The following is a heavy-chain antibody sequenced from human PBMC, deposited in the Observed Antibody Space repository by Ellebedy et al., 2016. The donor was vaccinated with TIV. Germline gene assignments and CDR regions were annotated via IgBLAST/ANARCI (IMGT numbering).Heavy chain of an antibody. D-gene: IGHD1-26*01. V-gene: IGHV3-21*01. Sequence: GGSLRLSCAASGFTFSSYSMNWVRQAPGKGLEWVSSISSSSSYKYYADSVKGRFTISRDNAKNSLYLQMNSLRAEDTAVYYCARDSKGRELRLVGMDVWGQGTTVTVSS. CDR3: ARDSKGRELRLVGMDV. CDR2: ISSSSSYK. J-gene: IGHJ6*02. CDR1: GFTFSSYS.